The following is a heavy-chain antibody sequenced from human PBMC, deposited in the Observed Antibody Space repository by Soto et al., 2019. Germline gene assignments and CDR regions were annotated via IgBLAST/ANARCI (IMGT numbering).Heavy chain of an antibody. V-gene: IGHV3-66*01. D-gene: IGHD3-9*01. J-gene: IGHJ6*03. CDR3: ARDYYDILTGYYNPYYYYYMDV. Sequence: WGSLRLSCAASGFTVSSNYMSWVRQAPGKGLEWVSVIYSGGSTYYADSVKGRFTISRDNSKNTLYLQMNSLRAEDTAVYYCARDYYDILTGYYNPYYYYYMDVWGKGTTVTVSS. CDR2: IYSGGST. CDR1: GFTVSSNY.